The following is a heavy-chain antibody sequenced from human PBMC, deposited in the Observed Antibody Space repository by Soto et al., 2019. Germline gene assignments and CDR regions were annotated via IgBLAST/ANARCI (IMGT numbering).Heavy chain of an antibody. CDR3: VRGLYSRSY. V-gene: IGHV3-7*03. CDR1: GFVFSNNW. D-gene: IGHD5-12*01. Sequence: GGSLRLSCVASGFVFSNNWMSWVRQAPGKGLQWVANIKYDGSEAYYEDSVKGRFRISRENAKSSVYLQMNRLRVDDAAVYFCVRGLYSRSYWGQGTLVTVSS. CDR2: IKYDGSEA. J-gene: IGHJ1*01.